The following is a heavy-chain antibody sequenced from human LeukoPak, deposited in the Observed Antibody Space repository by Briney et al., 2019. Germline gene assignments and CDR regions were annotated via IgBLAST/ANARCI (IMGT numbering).Heavy chain of an antibody. CDR1: GGSISSYY. CDR2: IYSGGST. J-gene: IGHJ4*02. CDR3: ARRIDY. V-gene: IGHV3-66*04. Sequence: ETLSLTCTVSGGSISSYYWSWIRQPPGKGLEWVSVIYSGGSTYYADSVKGRFTISRDNSKNTLYLQMNSLRAEDTAVYYCARRIDYWGQGTLVTVSS.